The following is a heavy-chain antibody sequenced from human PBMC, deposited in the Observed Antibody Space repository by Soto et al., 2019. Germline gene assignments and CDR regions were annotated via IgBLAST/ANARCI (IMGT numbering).Heavy chain of an antibody. CDR2: IYYSGST. CDR3: ARGVLH. Sequence: QLQLQASGPGQVKPSQTLSLTWTVSGVSITSGGYYWSWIRQHPGKGLEWIGSIYYSGSTFCNPYLTRGVTLSVDTSKIPSSLKLSSVTAADTAVYYFARGVLHWGQRTLVTVSS. CDR1: GVSITSGGYY. J-gene: IGHJ4*02. V-gene: IGHV4-31*02. D-gene: IGHD3-16*01.